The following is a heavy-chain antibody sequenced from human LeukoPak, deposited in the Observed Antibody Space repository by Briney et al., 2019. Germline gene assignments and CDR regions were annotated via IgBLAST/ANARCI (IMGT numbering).Heavy chain of an antibody. D-gene: IGHD6-13*01. Sequence: GASVKVSCKASGGTFSSYAISWVRQALGQGLEWMGGIIPIFGTANYAQKFQGRVTITADESTSTAYMELSSLRSEDTAVYYCASGGSGYSSSWYCIDYWGQGTLVTVSS. J-gene: IGHJ4*02. CDR2: IIPIFGTA. V-gene: IGHV1-69*13. CDR1: GGTFSSYA. CDR3: ASGGSGYSSSWYCIDY.